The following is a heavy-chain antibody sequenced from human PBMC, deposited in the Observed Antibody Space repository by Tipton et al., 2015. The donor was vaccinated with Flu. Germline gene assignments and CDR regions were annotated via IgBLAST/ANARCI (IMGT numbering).Heavy chain of an antibody. V-gene: IGHV4-31*03. J-gene: IGHJ5*02. Sequence: LRLSCTVSGGSISSGGYYWSWIRQHPGKGLEWIGYIYYSGSTFYNSSLKSRVTISVDTSKNQFSLRLRSVTAADTAVYYCARDRGFSNWFDPWGQGTLVTVSS. CDR2: IYYSGST. D-gene: IGHD3-10*01. CDR3: ARDRGFSNWFDP. CDR1: GGSISSGGYY.